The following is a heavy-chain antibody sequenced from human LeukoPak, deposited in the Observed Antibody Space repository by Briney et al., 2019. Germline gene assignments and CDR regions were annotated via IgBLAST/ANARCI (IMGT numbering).Heavy chain of an antibody. V-gene: IGHV1-8*01. J-gene: IGHJ4*02. D-gene: IGHD3-10*01. Sequence: ASVRVSCQASGYTFANYDINWVRQAPGQGLEYMGWETPRTGNTGWTRNFQGRVTMTRDSSLSTAYMELNSLTSDDTAVYFCARDDGSAHSIFDSWGQGTLVTVSS. CDR3: ARDDGSAHSIFDS. CDR2: ETPRTGNT. CDR1: GYTFANYD.